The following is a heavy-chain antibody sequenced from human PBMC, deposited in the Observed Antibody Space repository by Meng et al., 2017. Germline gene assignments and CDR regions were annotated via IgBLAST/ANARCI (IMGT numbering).Heavy chain of an antibody. CDR2: IYWNDDK. D-gene: IGHD3-10*01. J-gene: IGHJ6*02. CDR3: AHSRWQRITMVRGVRDYYYYGMDV. V-gene: IGHV2-5*01. CDR1: GCSLSTSGVG. Sequence: SGPTLVKPTQTLTLTCTFSGCSLSTSGVGVGWIRQPPGKALEWLALIYWNDDKRYSPSLKSRLTITKDTSKNQVVLTMTNMDPVDTATYYCAHSRWQRITMVRGVRDYYYYGMDVWGQGTTVTVSS.